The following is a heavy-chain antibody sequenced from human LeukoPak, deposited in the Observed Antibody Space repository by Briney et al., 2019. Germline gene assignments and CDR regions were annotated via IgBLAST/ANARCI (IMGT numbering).Heavy chain of an antibody. CDR2: IIPIFGTA. V-gene: IGHV1-69*13. CDR1: GGTFSSYA. CDR3: ARDLKYYDFWSGHSFDY. D-gene: IGHD3-3*01. J-gene: IGHJ4*02. Sequence: GASVKVSCKASGGTFSSYAISWVRQAPGQGLEWVGGIIPIFGTANYAQKFQGRVTITADESTSTAYMELSSLRSEDTAVYYCARDLKYYDFWSGHSFDYWGQGTLVTVSS.